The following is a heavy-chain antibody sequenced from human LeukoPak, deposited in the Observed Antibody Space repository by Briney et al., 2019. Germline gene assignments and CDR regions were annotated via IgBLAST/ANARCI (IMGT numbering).Heavy chain of an antibody. CDR1: GFTFSNFA. Sequence: GGSLRLSCAASGFTFSNFAMTWVRQAPGKGLEWVSSIVSSSSTYYADSLKGRFTISRDNAKNSLYLQMNSLRAEDTAVYYCARIGAGSSRDYWGQGTLVTVSS. D-gene: IGHD6-13*01. CDR3: ARIGAGSSRDY. V-gene: IGHV3-21*01. CDR2: IVSSSST. J-gene: IGHJ4*02.